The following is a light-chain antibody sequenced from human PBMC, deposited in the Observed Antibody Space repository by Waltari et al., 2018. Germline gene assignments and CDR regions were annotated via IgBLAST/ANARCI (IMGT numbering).Light chain of an antibody. J-gene: IGLJ2*01. CDR3: SSYISSTSVI. CDR2: EVD. V-gene: IGLV2-23*02. Sequence: QSSLTQPASVSGSPGQSITISCTSTRSDGRNYNLVSWYQQHPGKAPKLMISEVDKRPSGVSNRFSGSKSGNTASLTISGLQSEDEASYYCSSYISSTSVIFGGGTKLTVL. CDR1: RSDGRNYNL.